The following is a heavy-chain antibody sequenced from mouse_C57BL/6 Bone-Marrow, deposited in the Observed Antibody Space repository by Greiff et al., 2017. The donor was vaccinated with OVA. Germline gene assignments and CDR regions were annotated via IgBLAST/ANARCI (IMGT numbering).Heavy chain of an antibody. CDR1: GYAFSSYW. J-gene: IGHJ1*03. CDR2: IYPGDGDT. CDR3: ASRGYFDV. V-gene: IGHV1-80*01. Sequence: VKVVESGAELVKPGASVKISCKASGYAFSSYWMNWVKQRPGKGLEWIGQIYPGDGDTNYNGKFKGKATLTADKSSSTAYMQLSSLTSEDSAVYFCASRGYFDVWGTGTTVTVSS.